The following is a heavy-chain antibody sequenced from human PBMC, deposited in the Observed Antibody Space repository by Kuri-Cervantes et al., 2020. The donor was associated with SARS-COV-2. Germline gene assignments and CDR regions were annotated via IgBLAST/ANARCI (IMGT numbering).Heavy chain of an antibody. CDR1: GGSISSSSYY. D-gene: IGHD3-3*01. V-gene: IGHV4-39*07. CDR3: VREGLRPYYDGLDV. CDR2: IYYSGST. Sequence: SETLSLTCTVSGGSISSSSYYWGWIRQPPGKGLEWIGSIYYSGSTYYNPSLKSRVTMSIDTSKNQFSLKLSSVTAADTAVYYCVREGLRPYYDGLDVWGQGTTVTVSS. J-gene: IGHJ6*02.